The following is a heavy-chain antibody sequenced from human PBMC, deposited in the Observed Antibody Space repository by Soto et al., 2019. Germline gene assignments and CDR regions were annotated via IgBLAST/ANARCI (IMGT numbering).Heavy chain of an antibody. CDR1: GGSISSYY. D-gene: IGHD5-12*01. CDR3: ATLLGYDLGYYFDY. Sequence: SETLSHTCTVSGGSISSYYWTWIRQPPGKGLEWIGYIYYSGSTNYNPSLKSRVTISVDTSKNQFSLKLSSVTAADTAVYYCATLLGYDLGYYFDYWGQGTLVTVSS. CDR2: IYYSGST. J-gene: IGHJ4*02. V-gene: IGHV4-59*08.